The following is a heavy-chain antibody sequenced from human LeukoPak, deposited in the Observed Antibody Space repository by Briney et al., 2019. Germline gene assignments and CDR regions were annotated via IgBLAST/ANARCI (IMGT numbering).Heavy chain of an antibody. CDR2: ISSSGSTI. V-gene: IGHV3-48*03. CDR1: GFTFSSYE. D-gene: IGHD1-26*01. J-gene: IGHJ4*02. CDR3: AGGYSGSYGDLDY. Sequence: GGSLRLSCAASGFTFSSYEMNWVRQAAGKGLEGVSYISSSGSTIYYADSVKGRFTITRDNAKNSLYLQMSSLRAEDTAVYYCAGGYSGSYGDLDYWGQGTLVTVSS.